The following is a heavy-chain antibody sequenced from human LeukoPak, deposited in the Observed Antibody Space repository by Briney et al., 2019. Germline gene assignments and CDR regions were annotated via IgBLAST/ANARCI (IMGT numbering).Heavy chain of an antibody. J-gene: IGHJ2*01. V-gene: IGHV4-39*01. D-gene: IGHD3-22*01. CDR1: GGSISSSSYY. CDR2: VYYSGST. Sequence: SETLSLTCTVSGGSISSSSYYWGWIRQPPGKGLEWIGSVYYSGSTYYNPSLKSRVTVSVDTSKNQFSLKLSSVTAADTAVYYCARRGKSKNYYDSSGYYTWYFDLWGRGTLVTVSS. CDR3: ARRGKSKNYYDSSGYYTWYFDL.